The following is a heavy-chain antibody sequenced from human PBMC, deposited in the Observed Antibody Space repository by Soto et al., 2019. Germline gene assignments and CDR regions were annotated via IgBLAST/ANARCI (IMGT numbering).Heavy chain of an antibody. J-gene: IGHJ4*02. Sequence: QITLKESGPTLVEPTQTLTLTCTFSGFSLSSNGVGVGWIRQPPGKALEWLALIYWDDSKHYSPSLKSRLTITKDTSRNQVDLTMTNMDPVDTATYYCAKKGGGDYILGYWGQGTLVTVSS. CDR2: IYWDDSK. V-gene: IGHV2-5*02. CDR3: AKKGGGDYILGY. D-gene: IGHD4-17*01. CDR1: GFSLSSNGVG.